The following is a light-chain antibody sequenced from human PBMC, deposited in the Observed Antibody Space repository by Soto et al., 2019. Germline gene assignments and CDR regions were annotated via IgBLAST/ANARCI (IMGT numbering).Light chain of an antibody. CDR1: QRINNY. Sequence: DIQMTQSPSSLSASVGDGFTITCRASQRINNYLNWYQQKPGKAPNLLIYAASSLQSGVPSRFSGSGSGTDFTLTISSLQPEDFATYYCQQSYSTPRGLTFGGGTTVDIK. CDR3: QQSYSTPRGLT. V-gene: IGKV1-39*01. J-gene: IGKJ4*01. CDR2: AAS.